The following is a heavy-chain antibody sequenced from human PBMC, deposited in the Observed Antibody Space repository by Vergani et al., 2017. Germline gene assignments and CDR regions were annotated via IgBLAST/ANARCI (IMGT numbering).Heavy chain of an antibody. CDR1: EVKISDFD. D-gene: IGHD2-21*02. CDR2: IGKDGINT. V-gene: IGHV3-30*02. CDR3: AKYLRDSTDGLPDS. J-gene: IGHJ4*02. Sequence: VQLVQSGGGQVQPGESLEVSCAASEVKISDFDIHWVRQAPGRGLEWLAYIGKDGINTRYRDAVKGRFTVSRDNSKDILYLQMDSLRSEDTALYYCAKYLRDSTDGLPDSWGPGTLVIVSS.